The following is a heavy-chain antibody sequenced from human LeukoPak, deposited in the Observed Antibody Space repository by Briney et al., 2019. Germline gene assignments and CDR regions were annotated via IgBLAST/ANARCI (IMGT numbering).Heavy chain of an antibody. J-gene: IGHJ6*02. V-gene: IGHV7-4-1*02. CDR1: GYTFTSYA. Sequence: ASVNVSCKASGYTFTSYAMNWVRQAPGQGLEWMGWINTNTGNPTYAQGFTGRFVFSLDTSVSTAYLQISSLKAEDTAVYYCAREIAEAGALSYYYYYGMDVWGQGTTVTVSS. CDR2: INTNTGNP. CDR3: AREIAEAGALSYYYYYGMDV. D-gene: IGHD6-19*01.